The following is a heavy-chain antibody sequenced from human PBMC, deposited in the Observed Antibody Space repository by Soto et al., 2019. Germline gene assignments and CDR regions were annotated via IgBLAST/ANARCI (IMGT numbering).Heavy chain of an antibody. V-gene: IGHV3-23*01. Sequence: EVQLLESGGGLVQPGGSVRLSCAASGFTFSSYAMSWVRQAPGKGLEWVSAISGSGGSTYYADSVKGRFTISRDNSKNTLYLQMNSLRAEDTAVYYCAKSLAGQYQLLYPTGPFDYWGQGTLVTVSS. D-gene: IGHD2-2*02. CDR3: AKSLAGQYQLLYPTGPFDY. CDR1: GFTFSSYA. CDR2: ISGSGGST. J-gene: IGHJ4*02.